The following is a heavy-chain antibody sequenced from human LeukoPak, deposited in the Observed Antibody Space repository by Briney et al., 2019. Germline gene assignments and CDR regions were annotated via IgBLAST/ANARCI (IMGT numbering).Heavy chain of an antibody. D-gene: IGHD2-15*01. CDR1: GVSISNHH. V-gene: IGHV4-59*08. CDR3: VRHSRVVAFDY. Sequence: SETLSLTCTVSGVSISNHHSSWIRQPPGKGLEWIGYIYYTGNTNYNPSLKSRVTISEDTSKNQVSLKLSSVTAADTAVYYCVRHSRVVAFDYWGQGNLVTVSS. CDR2: IYYTGNT. J-gene: IGHJ4*02.